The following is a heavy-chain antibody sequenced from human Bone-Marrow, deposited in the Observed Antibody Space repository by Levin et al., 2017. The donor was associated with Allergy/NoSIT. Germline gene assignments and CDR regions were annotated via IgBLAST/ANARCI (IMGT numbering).Heavy chain of an antibody. J-gene: IGHJ3*02. V-gene: IGHV3-48*03. Sequence: GESLKISCAASGFTFSSYEMNWVRQAPGKGLEWVSYISSSGSTIYYADSVKGRFTISRDNAKNSLYLQMNSLRAEDTAVYYCAREWGNSSSWYGDAFDIWGQGTMVTVSS. D-gene: IGHD6-13*01. CDR3: AREWGNSSSWYGDAFDI. CDR2: ISSSGSTI. CDR1: GFTFSSYE.